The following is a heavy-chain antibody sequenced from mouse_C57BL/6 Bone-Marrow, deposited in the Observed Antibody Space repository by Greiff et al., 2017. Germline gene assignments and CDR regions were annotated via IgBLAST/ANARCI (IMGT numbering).Heavy chain of an antibody. J-gene: IGHJ2*01. D-gene: IGHD1-3*01. CDR3: ARDKEGTDD. CDR1: GFTFSSYA. V-gene: IGHV5-4*01. Sequence: EVKLMESGGGLVKPGGSLKLSCAASGFTFSSYAMSWVRQTPEKRLEWVATISDGGSYTYYPDNVKGRFTISRDNAKNNLYLQMSHLKAEDTDKYYCARDKEGTDDWGQGTTLTVSS. CDR2: ISDGGSYT.